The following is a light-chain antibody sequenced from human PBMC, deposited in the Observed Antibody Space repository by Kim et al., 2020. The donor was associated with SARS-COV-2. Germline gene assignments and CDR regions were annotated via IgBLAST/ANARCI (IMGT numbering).Light chain of an antibody. Sequence: ASVGDRVTITCRASQGLGRWLAWYQQKPGKPPNLLIYAASRLQDGVPSRFSASESGTDFTLTITSVQPEDFATYFCQQAKAFPITFGQGTRLEIK. CDR1: QGLGRW. CDR3: QQAKAFPIT. J-gene: IGKJ5*01. V-gene: IGKV1-12*01. CDR2: AAS.